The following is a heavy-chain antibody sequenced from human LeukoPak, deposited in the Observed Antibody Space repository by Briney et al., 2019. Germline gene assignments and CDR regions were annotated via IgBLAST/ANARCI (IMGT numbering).Heavy chain of an antibody. J-gene: IGHJ4*02. Sequence: SETLSLTCAVYGGSFSGYYWSWIRQPPGKGLEWIGEINHRGSTNYNPSLKSRVTISVDTSKNQFSLKLSSVTAADTAVYYCARQDGVDGYSRNRKKYYFDYWGQGTLVTVSS. CDR2: INHRGST. CDR3: ARQDGVDGYSRNRKKYYFDY. D-gene: IGHD5-24*01. V-gene: IGHV4-34*01. CDR1: GGSFSGYY.